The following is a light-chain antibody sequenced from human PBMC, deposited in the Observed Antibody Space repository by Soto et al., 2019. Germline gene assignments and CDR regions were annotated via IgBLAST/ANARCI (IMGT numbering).Light chain of an antibody. CDR2: LEGSGSY. V-gene: IGLV4-60*02. CDR3: ETWDSNTNSV. Sequence: QPVLTQSSSASASLGSSVKLTCTLSSGHSSNIIAWHQQQPGKAPRYLMKLEGSGSYNKGSGVPDRFSGSSSGADRYLTISNLQFDDEADYYGETWDSNTNSVFGGGTQRTGL. CDR1: SGHSSNI. J-gene: IGLJ3*02.